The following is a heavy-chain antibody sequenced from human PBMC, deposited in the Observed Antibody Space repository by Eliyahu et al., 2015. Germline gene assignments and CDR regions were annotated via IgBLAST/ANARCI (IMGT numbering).Heavy chain of an antibody. J-gene: IGHJ4*02. CDR2: ISYDGSNK. Sequence: QVQLVESGGGVVQPGRSLRXSCAASGFTFGSYAXRWVRQAPGKGLEWVAVISYDGSNKYYADSVKGRFTISRDNSKNTLYLQMNSLRAEDTAVYYCARDKTVAGDYWGQGTLVTVSS. V-gene: IGHV3-30-3*01. CDR3: ARDKTVAGDY. D-gene: IGHD6-19*01. CDR1: GFTFGSYA.